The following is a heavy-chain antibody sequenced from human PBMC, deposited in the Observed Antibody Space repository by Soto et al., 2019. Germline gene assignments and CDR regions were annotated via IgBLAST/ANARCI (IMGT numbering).Heavy chain of an antibody. D-gene: IGHD5-12*01. CDR3: ARLRGGDAKWLLDH. CDR2: IYPGDSDT. CDR1: GYSFTSYW. J-gene: IGHJ4*02. V-gene: IGHV5-51*01. Sequence: GEALKISCKGSGYSFTSYWIGWVRQMPGKGLEWMGIIYPGDSDTRYSPSFQGQVTISADKSFSAIYLQWGSLKASDSAMYYCARLRGGDAKWLLDHWGQGTLVTVSS.